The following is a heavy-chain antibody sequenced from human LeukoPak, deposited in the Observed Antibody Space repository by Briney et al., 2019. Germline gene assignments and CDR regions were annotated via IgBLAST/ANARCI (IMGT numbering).Heavy chain of an antibody. CDR3: ARAHHYYDSSGLYDY. J-gene: IGHJ4*02. D-gene: IGHD3-22*01. CDR2: IYYSGST. V-gene: IGHV4-59*01. Sequence: SETLSLTCTVSGGSISSYYWSWIRQPPGKGLEWIGYIYYSGSTNYNPSLKSRVTISVDTSKNQFSLKLSSVTAADSAVYYCARAHHYYDSSGLYDYWGQGTLVTVSS. CDR1: GGSISSYY.